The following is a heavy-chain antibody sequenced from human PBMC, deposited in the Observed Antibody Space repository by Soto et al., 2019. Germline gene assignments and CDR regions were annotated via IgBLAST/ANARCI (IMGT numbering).Heavy chain of an antibody. J-gene: IGHJ4*02. CDR1: GGSISSSSYY. CDR3: ASNVNIVAPTILSY. CDR2: IYYSGST. V-gene: IGHV4-39*01. D-gene: IGHD5-12*01. Sequence: SETLSLTCTVSGGSISSSSYYWGWIRQPPGKGLEWIGSIYYSGSTYYNPSLKSRVTISVDTSKNQFSLKLSSVTAADTAVYYCASNVNIVAPTILSYWGQGTLVTVSS.